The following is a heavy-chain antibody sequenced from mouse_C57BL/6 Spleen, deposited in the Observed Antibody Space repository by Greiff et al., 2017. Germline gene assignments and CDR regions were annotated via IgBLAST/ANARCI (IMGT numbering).Heavy chain of an antibody. Sequence: VQLQQSGPELVKPGASVKISCKASGYTFTDYYMNWVKQSHGKSLEWIGDINPNNGGTSYNQKFKGKATLTVDKSSSTAYMELRSLTSEDSAVYYCASWTYFDYWGQGTTLTVAS. CDR1: GYTFTDYY. V-gene: IGHV1-26*01. CDR2: INPNNGGT. CDR3: ASWTYFDY. J-gene: IGHJ2*01.